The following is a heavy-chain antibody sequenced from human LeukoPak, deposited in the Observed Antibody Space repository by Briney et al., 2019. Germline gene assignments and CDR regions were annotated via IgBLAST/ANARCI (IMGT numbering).Heavy chain of an antibody. CDR2: MNPNSGNT. D-gene: IGHD3-22*01. J-gene: IGHJ4*02. Sequence: ASVKVSCKASGYTFTSYDINRVRQATGQGLEWMGWMNPNSGNTGYAQKFQGRVTMTRNTSISTAYMELSSLRSEDTAVYYCARGHGVWYYFDSSGSVFDYWGQGALVTVSS. CDR1: GYTFTSYD. V-gene: IGHV1-8*01. CDR3: ARGHGVWYYFDSSGSVFDY.